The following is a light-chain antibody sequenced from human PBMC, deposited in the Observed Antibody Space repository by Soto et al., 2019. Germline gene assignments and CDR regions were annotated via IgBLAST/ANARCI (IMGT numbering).Light chain of an antibody. J-gene: IGKJ5*01. V-gene: IGKV3-11*01. CDR3: QHRSIWPVS. Sequence: EIGMTQARATLSVTPGERVSLSCRASQSVSSYLAWYQQILGQAPRLLIFDASNRATGIPARFSGSGSATDFTLTISSLEPEDFAVYYCQHRSIWPVSFGQGTRLEIK. CDR2: DAS. CDR1: QSVSSY.